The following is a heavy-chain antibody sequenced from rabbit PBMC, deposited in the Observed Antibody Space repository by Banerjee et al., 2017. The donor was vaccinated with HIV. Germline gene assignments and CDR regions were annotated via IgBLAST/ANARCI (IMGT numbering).Heavy chain of an antibody. V-gene: IGHV1S45*01. CDR1: GFSFSSSYW. D-gene: IGHD6-1*01. CDR2: IYTGSGNT. Sequence: QEQLVESGGGLVQPEGSLTLACTASGFSFSSSYWICWVRQAPGKGLEWIGCIYTGSGNTYYASWAKGRFTISKTSSTTVTLQMTSLTAADTATYFCARGDNNGYSGYGYTTSLDLWGPGTLVTVS. CDR3: ARGDNNGYSGYGYTTSLDL. J-gene: IGHJ4*01.